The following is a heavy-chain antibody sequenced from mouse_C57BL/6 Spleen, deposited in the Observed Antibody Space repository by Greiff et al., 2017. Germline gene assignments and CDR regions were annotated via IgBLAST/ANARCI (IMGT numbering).Heavy chain of an antibody. J-gene: IGHJ4*01. CDR1: GFNIKDDY. V-gene: IGHV14-4*01. CDR3: TTRYSNYEDYAMDY. CDR2: IDPENGDT. D-gene: IGHD2-5*01. Sequence: EVKLVESGAELVRPGASVKLSCTASGFNIKDDYMHWVKQRPEQGLEWIGWIDPENGDTEYASKFQGKATITADTSSNTAYLQLSSLTSEDTAVYYCTTRYSNYEDYAMDYWGQGTSVTVSS.